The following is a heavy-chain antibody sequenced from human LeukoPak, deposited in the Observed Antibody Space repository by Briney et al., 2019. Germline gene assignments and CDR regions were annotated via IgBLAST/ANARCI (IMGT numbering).Heavy chain of an antibody. D-gene: IGHD1-26*01. CDR1: GYTFTSYG. CDR3: ARVWIVGATAEFDY. J-gene: IGHJ4*02. Sequence: GASVKVSCKASGYTFTSYGISWVRQAPGQGLEWMGWISAYNGNTNYAQKLQGRVTMTTDTSTSTAYMELRSLRSVDTAVYYCARVWIVGATAEFDYWGQGTLVSVSS. CDR2: ISAYNGNT. V-gene: IGHV1-18*01.